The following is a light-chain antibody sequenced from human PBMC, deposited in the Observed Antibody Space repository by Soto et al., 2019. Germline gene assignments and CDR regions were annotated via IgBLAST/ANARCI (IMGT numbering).Light chain of an antibody. J-gene: IGKJ1*01. Sequence: ERIMTQSPSTLSESKGQRAALSCSVSQSVSTTVAWYHQKPGQAPRLLVYGASTRATGIPARFSGRGAGPDFTLSFACQHTEDFGVYFWQQYKDGPKTFGQGTKVDIK. CDR3: QQYKDGPKT. CDR1: QSVSTT. CDR2: GAS. V-gene: IGKV3-15*01.